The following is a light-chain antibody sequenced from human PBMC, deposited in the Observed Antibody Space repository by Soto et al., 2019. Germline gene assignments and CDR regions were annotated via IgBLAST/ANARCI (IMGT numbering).Light chain of an antibody. Sequence: EIVMTQSPATLSVSPGERVTLSCRASQSVISSLAWYQQKPGQAPRLLIFGASTRATGIPDRFSGSGSGTEFTLTISSLQSEDFAVYYCHQYINWPVGTVGQGTKVDIK. CDR2: GAS. V-gene: IGKV3-15*01. J-gene: IGKJ1*01. CDR1: QSVISS. CDR3: HQYINWPVGT.